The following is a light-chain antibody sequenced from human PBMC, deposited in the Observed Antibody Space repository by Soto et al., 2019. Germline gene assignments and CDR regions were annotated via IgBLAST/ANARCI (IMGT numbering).Light chain of an antibody. CDR2: GAF. CDR1: QSVSSN. CDR3: QQYNSWPPIT. V-gene: IGKV3-15*01. J-gene: IGKJ5*01. Sequence: EIVMTQSPGTLSVSPGERVTLSCRASQSVSSNLAWYQQKPGQAPSLLIYGAFTRATGIPARFSGTGSGTEFTLTISSLQSEDFALYYCQQYNSWPPITFGQGTRLEIK.